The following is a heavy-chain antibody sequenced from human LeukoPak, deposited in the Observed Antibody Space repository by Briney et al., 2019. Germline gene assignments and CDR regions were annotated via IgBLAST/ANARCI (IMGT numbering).Heavy chain of an antibody. CDR1: GFTSSSYT. J-gene: IGHJ4*02. V-gene: IGHV3-21*01. CDR2: IIRSSSYI. Sequence: AGSLRLSCAASGFTSSSYTMNWVRQAPGRGLEWVSSIIRSSSYIYYGGSVQGRFTDSRDNAKNSLYLQMNSLRAEDTAVFYCARVAYYDSSGYYPVPFDYWGQGTLVTVSS. CDR3: ARVAYYDSSGYYPVPFDY. D-gene: IGHD3-22*01.